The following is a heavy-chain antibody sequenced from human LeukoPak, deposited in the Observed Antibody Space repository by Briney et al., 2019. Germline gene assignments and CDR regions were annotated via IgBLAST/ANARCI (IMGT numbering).Heavy chain of an antibody. D-gene: IGHD6-19*01. Sequence: PSETLSLTCTVSGYSISSGYYWGWIRQPPGKGLEWIGSIYHSGSTYYNPSLKSRVTISVDTSKNQFSLKLSSVTAADTAVYYCARRNSSDKLDYWGQGTLVTVSS. V-gene: IGHV4-38-2*02. CDR3: ARRNSSDKLDY. CDR1: GYSISSGYY. J-gene: IGHJ4*02. CDR2: IYHSGST.